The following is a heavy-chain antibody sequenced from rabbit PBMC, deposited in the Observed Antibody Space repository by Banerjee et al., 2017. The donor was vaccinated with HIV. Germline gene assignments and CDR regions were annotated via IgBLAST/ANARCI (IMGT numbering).Heavy chain of an antibody. J-gene: IGHJ4*01. CDR3: AREKSGDYGYDL. Sequence: QSVEESGGDLAKPGASLTLTCKASGFSFSSGDWIYWVRQAPGKGLEWIGYIDPIFTATYYASWAKGRFTISKPSSTTVTLQVTSLTAADTATYFCAREKSGDYGYDLWGPGTLVTVS. D-gene: IGHD6-1*01. CDR1: GFSFSSGDW. V-gene: IGHV1S40*01. CDR2: IDPIFTAT.